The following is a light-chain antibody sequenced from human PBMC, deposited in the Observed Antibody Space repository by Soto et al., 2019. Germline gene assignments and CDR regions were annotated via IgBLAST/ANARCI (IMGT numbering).Light chain of an antibody. CDR1: QTISRW. V-gene: IGKV1-5*01. CDR2: TAS. Sequence: DIQMTQSPSTLSASVGDTVTITCRASQTISRWLAWYQQKPGKAPRLLIYTASTLESGVPSRFSASGSGTEFTLTISSLQPEDFATYYCQQSYSTPRRTFGQGTKV. CDR3: QQSYSTPRRT. J-gene: IGKJ1*01.